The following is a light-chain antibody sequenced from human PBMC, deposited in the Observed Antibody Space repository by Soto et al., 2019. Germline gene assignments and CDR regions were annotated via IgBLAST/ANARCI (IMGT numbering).Light chain of an antibody. J-gene: IGLJ1*01. CDR2: GNN. CDR1: NSNIGAGYD. V-gene: IGLV1-40*01. Sequence: QLVLTQPPSVSGAPGQRVTISCTGSNSNIGAGYDVHWYHHLPGTAPKLLIFGNNHRPSGVPDRFSGSKSGTSASLAITGLQPEDEGDYYCQSYDGSLSAPFVLGTGTKLTVL. CDR3: QSYDGSLSAPFV.